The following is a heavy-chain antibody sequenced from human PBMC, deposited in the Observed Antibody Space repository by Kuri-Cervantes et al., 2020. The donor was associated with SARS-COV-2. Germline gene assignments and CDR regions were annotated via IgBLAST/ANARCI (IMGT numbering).Heavy chain of an antibody. J-gene: IGHJ3*02. D-gene: IGHD3-16*02. CDR2: INPNSGGT. V-gene: IGHV1-2*04. CDR3: ARGPSWNYIWGTYRGGWDTFDI. Sequence: ASVKVSCKASGYTFTDYYIHWVRQAPGQGLEWMGRINPNSGGTDYAQKFQGWVIMTRDTSITTAYMELSRLRSDDTAVYYCARGPSWNYIWGTYRGGWDTFDIWGQGTMVTVSS. CDR1: GYTFTDYY.